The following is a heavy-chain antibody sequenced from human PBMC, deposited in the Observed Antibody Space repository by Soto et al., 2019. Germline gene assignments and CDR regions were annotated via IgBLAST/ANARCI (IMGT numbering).Heavy chain of an antibody. CDR1: GGSISSYY. CDR3: ARRRVSGIVDY. D-gene: IGHD6-13*01. J-gene: IGHJ4*02. V-gene: IGHV4-59*01. Sequence: SETLSLTCTVSGGSISSYYWSWIRQPPGKGLEWIGYIYYSGSTNYNPSLKSRVTISVDTSKNQFSLKLSSVTAADTAVYYWARRRVSGIVDYWGQGTLVTVSS. CDR2: IYYSGST.